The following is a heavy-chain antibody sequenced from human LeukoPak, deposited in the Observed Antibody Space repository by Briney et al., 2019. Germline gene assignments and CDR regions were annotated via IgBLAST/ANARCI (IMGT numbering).Heavy chain of an antibody. V-gene: IGHV4-59*11. CDR1: GASFDSHY. J-gene: IGHJ4*02. D-gene: IGHD4-23*01. CDR3: VRTGWELLTS. Sequence: SETLSLTCNVSGASFDSHYWTWVRQTPDKRLEWIGYYLDTGSTDYNPSLKSRVTMSVDRSKNQFFLRLKSVTAADTAVYYCVRTGWELLTSWGPGTLVTVSS. CDR2: YLDTGST.